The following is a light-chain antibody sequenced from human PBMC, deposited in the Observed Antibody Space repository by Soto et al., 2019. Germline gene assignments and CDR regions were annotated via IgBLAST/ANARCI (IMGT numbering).Light chain of an antibody. V-gene: IGLV2-23*02. Sequence: QSALTQPASVSGSPGQSITISCIGTSSDVGSYNLVSWYQQHPGKAPKVLIYEVSERPSGVSNRFSGSKSGNTASLTISGLQAEDEAEYYCASWDDSLRGYVFGTATKLTVL. J-gene: IGLJ1*01. CDR3: ASWDDSLRGYV. CDR1: SSDVGSYNL. CDR2: EVS.